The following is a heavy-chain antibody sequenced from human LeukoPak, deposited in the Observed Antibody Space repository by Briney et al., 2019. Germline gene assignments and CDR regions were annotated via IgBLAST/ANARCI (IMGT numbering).Heavy chain of an antibody. CDR2: MKEDGGEK. D-gene: IGHD1-14*01. Sequence: PGGSLRLSCAASGFIFSPYWVTWVRQAPGVGLEWGANMKEDGGEKFYVDSVGGRFTISRDNAKNSLYLQMNIRRVEDSGVYFCARVRTEWYIDLWGRGTLVTVST. V-gene: IGHV3-7*01. CDR3: ARVRTEWYIDL. CDR1: GFIFSPYW. J-gene: IGHJ2*01.